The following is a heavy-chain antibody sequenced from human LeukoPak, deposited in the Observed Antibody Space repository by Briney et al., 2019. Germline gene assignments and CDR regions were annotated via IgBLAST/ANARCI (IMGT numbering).Heavy chain of an antibody. CDR2: INHSGST. J-gene: IGHJ4*02. CDR3: ARGLGGRYYDILTGYYRGSPPYFDY. V-gene: IGHV4-34*01. CDR1: GRSFSGYY. Sequence: SETLSLTCAVYGRSFSGYYWSWIRQPPGKGLEWIGEINHSGSTNYNPSLKSRVTISVDTSKNQFSLKLSSVTAADTAVYYCARGLGGRYYDILTGYYRGSPPYFDYWGQGTLVTVSS. D-gene: IGHD3-9*01.